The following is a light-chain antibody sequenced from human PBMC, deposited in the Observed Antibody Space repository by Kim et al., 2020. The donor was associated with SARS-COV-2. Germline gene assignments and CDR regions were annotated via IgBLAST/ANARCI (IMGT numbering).Light chain of an antibody. Sequence: SESVGDTVTITCQASQGISNYLAWFQAKPGRVPKRLIDAASSLQGGVPSRFSGSGSGTEFTLTISSLQPEDFATYYCLQHNSYPHTFGQGTKLEI. CDR2: AAS. CDR3: LQHNSYPHT. CDR1: QGISNY. J-gene: IGKJ2*01. V-gene: IGKV1-17*03.